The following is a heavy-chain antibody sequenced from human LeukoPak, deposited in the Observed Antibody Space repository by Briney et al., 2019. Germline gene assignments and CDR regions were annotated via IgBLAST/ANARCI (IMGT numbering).Heavy chain of an antibody. V-gene: IGHV3-23*01. CDR3: AKTGTPRIRWPDAFDI. J-gene: IGHJ3*02. CDR1: GFTFSSHA. Sequence: GGSLRLSCAASGFTFSSHAMSWVRQAPGKGLEWVSAISGSGGSTYYADSVKGRFTISRDNSKNTLYLQMNSLRAEDTAVYYCAKTGTPRIRWPDAFDIWGQGTMVTVSS. CDR2: ISGSGGST. D-gene: IGHD4-23*01.